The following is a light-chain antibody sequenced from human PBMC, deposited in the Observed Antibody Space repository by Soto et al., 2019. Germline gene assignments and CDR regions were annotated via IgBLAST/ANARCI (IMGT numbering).Light chain of an antibody. Sequence: DIGLTQSPATLSLSPGERATLSCWASQSVSSSRRAWYQQKPALAPRLPIYDGFLRAPGIPDRFSGSGSGTDFTLTISRLEPEDFAVYFCQQYGNSPQITFGQGTLLEIK. CDR1: QSVSSSR. J-gene: IGKJ5*01. CDR3: QQYGNSPQIT. V-gene: IGKV3D-20*01. CDR2: DGF.